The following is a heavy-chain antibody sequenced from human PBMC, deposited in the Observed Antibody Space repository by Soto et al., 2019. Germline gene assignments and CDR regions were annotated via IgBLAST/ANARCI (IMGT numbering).Heavy chain of an antibody. J-gene: IGHJ3*02. Sequence: QGQLVQSGGGLVKPGGSLRLSCAASGFTVSDYHMNWIRQAPGKGLEWVSCVNDSGDAIYYLDSVKGRVTISRDSDDSSDTTYTLDSLKARNTSSTDKAKNSLFLQMNSLRAEDTAVYYSARDPHGFLELTSVFAFDIWGQGTMVTVSS. CDR1: GFTVSDYH. D-gene: IGHD3-22*01. CDR2: VNDSGDAI. V-gene: IGHV3-11*01. CDR3: KAKNSLFLQMNSLRAEDTAVYYSARDPHGFLELTSVFAFDI.